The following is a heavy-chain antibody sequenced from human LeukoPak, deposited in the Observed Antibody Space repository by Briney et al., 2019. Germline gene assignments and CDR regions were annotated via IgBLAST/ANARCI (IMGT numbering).Heavy chain of an antibody. CDR3: ARVDGDYGDYYYYMDV. J-gene: IGHJ6*03. Sequence: PSETLSLTCTVSGGSISNGGYYWSWIRQHPGKGLKWIGYIYYSGSTYYNPSLNSRVTISVDTSENQFSLKLSSVTAADTAVYYCARVDGDYGDYYYYMDVWGKGTTVTVSS. V-gene: IGHV4-31*03. CDR1: GGSISNGGYY. CDR2: IYYSGST. D-gene: IGHD4-17*01.